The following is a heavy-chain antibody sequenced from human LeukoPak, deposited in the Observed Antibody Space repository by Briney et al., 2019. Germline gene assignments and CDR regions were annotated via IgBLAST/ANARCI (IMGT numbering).Heavy chain of an antibody. CDR2: TSYDGSTK. D-gene: IGHD3-10*01. V-gene: IGHV3-30*18. CDR1: GFTFSSHG. Sequence: GRSLRLSCAASGFTFSSHGMHWVRQAPGKGLEWVAVTSYDGSTKYYADSAKGRFNISRDNSKNTLYLQMNSLRVDETAVYYLAKDATLFGDQYFDYWGQGTLVIVSS. J-gene: IGHJ4*02. CDR3: AKDATLFGDQYFDY.